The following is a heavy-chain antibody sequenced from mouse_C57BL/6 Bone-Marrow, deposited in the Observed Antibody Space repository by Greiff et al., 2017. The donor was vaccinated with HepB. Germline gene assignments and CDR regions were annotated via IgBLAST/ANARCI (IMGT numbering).Heavy chain of an antibody. V-gene: IGHV5-9-1*02. Sequence: EVHLVESGEGLVKPGGSLKLSCAASGFTFSSYAMSWVRQTPEKRLEWVAYISSGGDYIYYADTVKGRFTISRDNARNTLYLQMSSLKSEDTAMYYCTRDNNPYWYFDVWGTGTTVTVSS. CDR2: ISSGGDYI. J-gene: IGHJ1*03. D-gene: IGHD6-1*01. CDR3: TRDNNPYWYFDV. CDR1: GFTFSSYA.